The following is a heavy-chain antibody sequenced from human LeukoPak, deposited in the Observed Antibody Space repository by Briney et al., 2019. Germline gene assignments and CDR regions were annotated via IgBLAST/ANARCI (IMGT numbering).Heavy chain of an antibody. CDR3: ARDLYSSGWYVVY. CDR2: INHSGST. V-gene: IGHV4-4*02. CDR1: GDSISSLTW. J-gene: IGHJ4*02. Sequence: SETLSLTCAVSGDSISSLTWWTWVRQPRGKGLEWIGEINHSGSTNYNPSLESRVTISVDTSKNQFSLKLSSVTAADTAVYYCARDLYSSGWYVVYWGQGTLVTVSS. D-gene: IGHD6-19*01.